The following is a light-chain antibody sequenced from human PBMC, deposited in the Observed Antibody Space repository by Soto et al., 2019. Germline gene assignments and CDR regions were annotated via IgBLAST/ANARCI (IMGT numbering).Light chain of an antibody. J-gene: IGKJ5*01. V-gene: IGKV4-1*01. CDR2: RAS. CDR3: QPYYTGLA. Sequence: DVVMTQSPASLAVSLGERATINCKSSQSVLHSSNNENSVAWYQQKAGQRPKLLIYRASFRESGVPDRFSGSGPGTDFTLTISTLQADDVAVYYFQPYYTGLAIGQGTRLEI. CDR1: QSVLHSSNNENS.